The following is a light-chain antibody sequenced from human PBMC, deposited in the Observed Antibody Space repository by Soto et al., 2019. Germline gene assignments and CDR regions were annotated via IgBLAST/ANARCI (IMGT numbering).Light chain of an antibody. V-gene: IGKV1-8*01. J-gene: IGKJ1*01. CDR3: QQYDSYPRT. CDR2: AAS. CDR1: QGISRY. Sequence: AIRMTQSPSSFSASTGDGVTITCRASQGISRYLAWYQQKPGKAPKLLIYAASTLQSGVPSRFSGSGSGTDFTLTISCLQSEDFATYYCQQYDSYPRTFGQGTKVEIK.